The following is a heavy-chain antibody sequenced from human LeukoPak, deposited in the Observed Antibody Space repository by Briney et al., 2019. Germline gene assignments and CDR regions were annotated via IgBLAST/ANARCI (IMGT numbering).Heavy chain of an antibody. J-gene: IGHJ4*02. Sequence: GGSLRLSCAASGFTFSGSAMHRVRQASWNRLESAARIRSKANSYATAYAALVKGRFTISRDDSKNTAYLQMNSLKTEDTAVYYCTRLLVATDYWGQGTLVPVSS. CDR2: IRSKANSYAT. CDR1: GFTFSGSA. D-gene: IGHD5-12*01. V-gene: IGHV3-73*01. CDR3: TRLLVATDY.